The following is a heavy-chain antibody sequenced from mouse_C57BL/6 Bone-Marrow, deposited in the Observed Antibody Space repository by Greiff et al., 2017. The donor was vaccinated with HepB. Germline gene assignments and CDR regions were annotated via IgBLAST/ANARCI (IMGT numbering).Heavy chain of an antibody. D-gene: IGHD1-1*01. CDR3: AKQNNYYGSSYYFDY. Sequence: QVHVKQSGAELVKPGASVKMSCKASGYTFTSYWITWVKQRPGQGLEWIGDIYPGSGSTNYNEKFKSKATLTVDTSSSTAYMQLSSLTSEDSAVYYCAKQNNYYGSSYYFDYWGQGTTLTVSS. CDR1: GYTFTSYW. CDR2: IYPGSGST. V-gene: IGHV1-55*01. J-gene: IGHJ2*01.